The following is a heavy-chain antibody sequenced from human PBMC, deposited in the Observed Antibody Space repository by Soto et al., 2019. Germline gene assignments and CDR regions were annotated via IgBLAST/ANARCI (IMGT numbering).Heavy chain of an antibody. CDR3: TLVRGYSGYLFDY. V-gene: IGHV3-73*02. CDR2: IRSKANSDAT. Sequence: EVQLAESGGGLVQPGGSLKLSCAASGFTFSGSAMHWVRQASGKGLEWVGRIRSKANSDATAYAASVKGRFTISRDDSKNTAYLHMNSLKTEDTAVYYCTLVRGYSGYLFDYWGQGTLVTVSS. J-gene: IGHJ4*02. D-gene: IGHD5-12*01. CDR1: GFTFSGSA.